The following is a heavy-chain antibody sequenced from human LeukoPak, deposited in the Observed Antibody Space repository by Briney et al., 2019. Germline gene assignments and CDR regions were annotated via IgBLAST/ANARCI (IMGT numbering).Heavy chain of an antibody. V-gene: IGHV3-21*01. Sequence: PGGSLRLSSAASGFTFSSYSMNWVRQAPGKGLEWVSSISSSSSYIYYADSVKGRYTISRDNAKNSLYLQMNSLRAEDTAVYYCASMTTVHYWGQGTLVTVSS. J-gene: IGHJ4*02. CDR3: ASMTTVHY. D-gene: IGHD4-17*01. CDR1: GFTFSSYS. CDR2: ISSSSSYI.